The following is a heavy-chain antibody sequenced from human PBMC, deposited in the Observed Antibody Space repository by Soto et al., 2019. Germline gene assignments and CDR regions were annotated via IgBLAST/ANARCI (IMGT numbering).Heavy chain of an antibody. V-gene: IGHV4-59*08. CDR2: IYYSGST. J-gene: IGHJ5*02. CDR3: ARHRYCSGATCYHLDNWFDP. D-gene: IGHD2-15*01. Sequence: ETLSLTCTVSGGSISSYYWSWIRQPPGKGLEWIGYIYYSGSTNYNPSLKSRVTMSVDTSKNQFSLKLSSVTAADTAVYYCARHRYCSGATCYHLDNWFDPWGQGTLVTVSS. CDR1: GGSISSYY.